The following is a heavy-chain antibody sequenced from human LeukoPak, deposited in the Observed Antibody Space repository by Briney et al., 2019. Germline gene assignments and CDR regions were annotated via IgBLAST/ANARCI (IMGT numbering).Heavy chain of an antibody. CDR1: GGSISSSS. V-gene: IGHV3-48*01. CDR2: ISSSSSTI. D-gene: IGHD1/OR15-1a*01. Sequence: ETLSLTCTVSGGSISSSSYYWGWIRQPPGKGLEWVSYISSSSSTIYYADSVKGRFTISRDNAKNSLYLQMNSLRAEDTAVYYCARASAEQGFLFDYWGQGTLVTVSS. J-gene: IGHJ4*02. CDR3: ARASAEQGFLFDY.